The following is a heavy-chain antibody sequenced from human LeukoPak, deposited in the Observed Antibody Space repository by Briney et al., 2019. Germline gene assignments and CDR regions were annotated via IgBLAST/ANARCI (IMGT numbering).Heavy chain of an antibody. Sequence: GGSLRLSCAASGLSVSSKFLSWVRRAPGKGLEWVAVVYSGGSSHYADAVKDRFIISRDTSKNTLDLQMRSLRVEDTPVYYCASGGSINCGWDNWGEGTLVTVSS. CDR1: GLSVSSKF. D-gene: IGHD3-10*01. CDR3: ASGGSINCGWDN. J-gene: IGHJ1*01. V-gene: IGHV3-66*01. CDR2: VYSGGSS.